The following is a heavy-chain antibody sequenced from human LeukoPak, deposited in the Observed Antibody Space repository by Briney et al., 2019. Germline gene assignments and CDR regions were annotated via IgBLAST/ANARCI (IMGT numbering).Heavy chain of an antibody. CDR2: INDDGSST. CDR3: ARDLQASVTTNGWGFDL. J-gene: IGHJ2*01. CDR1: GFTFSRYW. V-gene: IGHV3-74*01. D-gene: IGHD4-17*01. Sequence: GGSPRLSCAASGFTFSRYWMHWVRQPPGKGLVWISRINDDGSSTNYADSVKGRFTISRDDAKNTLYLQMNSLRAEDTAVYYCARDLQASVTTNGWGFDLWGRGTLVTFSS.